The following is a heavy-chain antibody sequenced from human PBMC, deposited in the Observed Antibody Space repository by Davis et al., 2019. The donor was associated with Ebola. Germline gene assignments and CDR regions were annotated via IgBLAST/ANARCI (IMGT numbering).Heavy chain of an antibody. CDR1: GYTFTSYD. Sequence: AASVKVSCKASGYTFTSYDINWVRQATGQGLEWMGWMNPNSGNTGYAQKFQGRVTMTRNTSISTAYMELSSLRSEDTAVYYCARESSSGWYFDYWGQGTLVTVSS. J-gene: IGHJ4*02. CDR3: ARESSSGWYFDY. D-gene: IGHD6-19*01. V-gene: IGHV1-8*01. CDR2: MNPNSGNT.